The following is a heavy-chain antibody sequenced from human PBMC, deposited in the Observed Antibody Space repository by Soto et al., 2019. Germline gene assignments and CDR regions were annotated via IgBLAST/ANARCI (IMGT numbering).Heavy chain of an antibody. D-gene: IGHD3-22*01. CDR1: GGSISSGGYY. CDR3: ARTEKYYYDSSGVYAFDI. J-gene: IGHJ3*02. Sequence: PSETLSLTCTVSGGSISSGGYYWSWIRQHPGKGLEWIGYIYYSGSTYYNPSPKSRVTISVDTSKNQFSLKLSSVTAADTAVYYCARTEKYYYDSSGVYAFDIWGQGTMVTVSS. CDR2: IYYSGST. V-gene: IGHV4-31*03.